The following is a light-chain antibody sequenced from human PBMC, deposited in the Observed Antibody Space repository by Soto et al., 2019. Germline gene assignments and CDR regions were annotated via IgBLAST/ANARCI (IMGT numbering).Light chain of an antibody. Sequence: EVVLTQSPVTLSLSPGERATLSCRASQSFRGLLAWYQQKPGQAPRLLIYDAYNRATGIPPRFSGSGSGTDFTITISGLEPEDSAVYYCQQRHMWPITFGQGTRLEIK. CDR1: QSFRGL. CDR2: DAY. J-gene: IGKJ5*01. CDR3: QQRHMWPIT. V-gene: IGKV3-11*01.